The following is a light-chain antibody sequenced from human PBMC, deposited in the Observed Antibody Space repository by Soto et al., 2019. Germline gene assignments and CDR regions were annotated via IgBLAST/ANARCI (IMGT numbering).Light chain of an antibody. Sequence: EIVLTQSPGTLSLSPGERATLSCRASQSVSSSYFAWYQQKPGQAPRLLIYGASSRATGIPDRFSGSGSGTDFTVTISRLEPEDFAVYYCQQYGSSPGFTFGPGTKVDIK. CDR1: QSVSSSY. V-gene: IGKV3-20*01. CDR2: GAS. J-gene: IGKJ3*01. CDR3: QQYGSSPGFT.